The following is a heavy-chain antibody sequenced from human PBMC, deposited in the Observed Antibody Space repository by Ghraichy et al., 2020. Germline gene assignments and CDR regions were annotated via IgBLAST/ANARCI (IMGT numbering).Heavy chain of an antibody. CDR2: IYYSGST. J-gene: IGHJ4*02. Sequence: SETLSLTCTVSGGSISSSSYYWGWIRQPPGKGLEWIGSIYYSGSTYYNPSLKSRVTISVDTSKNQFSLKLSSVTAADTAVYYCARLSDYGDYADDYWGQGTLVTVSS. CDR1: GGSISSSSYY. V-gene: IGHV4-39*01. D-gene: IGHD4-17*01. CDR3: ARLSDYGDYADDY.